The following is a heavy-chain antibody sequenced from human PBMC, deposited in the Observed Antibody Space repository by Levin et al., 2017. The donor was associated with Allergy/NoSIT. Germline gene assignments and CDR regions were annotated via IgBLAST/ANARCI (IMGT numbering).Heavy chain of an antibody. CDR3: ATLGSGWYLFP. V-gene: IGHV3-33*01. Sequence: QPGESLKISCAASGFTFSSYGMHWVRQAPGKGLEWVAVTWYDGSNKYYADSVKGRFTISRDNSKNTLYLQMDSLRAEDTAVYYCATLGSGWYLFPWGQGTLVTVSS. J-gene: IGHJ5*02. D-gene: IGHD6-19*01. CDR1: GFTFSSYG. CDR2: TWYDGSNK.